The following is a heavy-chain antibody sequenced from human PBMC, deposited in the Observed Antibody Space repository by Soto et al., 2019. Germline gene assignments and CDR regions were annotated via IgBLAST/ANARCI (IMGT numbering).Heavy chain of an antibody. J-gene: IGHJ5*02. CDR1: GVPKNTLH. V-gene: IGHV4-59*01. CDR3: ARGYYDTSGYSLDP. D-gene: IGHD3-22*01. Sequence: PLSYTFSGVPKNTLHWRWIRQSPGKGLVWIGYIYYSDSANYNPSLKSRVVISDYTSRNQFSLRLSSVTAADTAVYYCARGYYDTSGYSLDPWGQGILVTVS. CDR2: IYYSDSA.